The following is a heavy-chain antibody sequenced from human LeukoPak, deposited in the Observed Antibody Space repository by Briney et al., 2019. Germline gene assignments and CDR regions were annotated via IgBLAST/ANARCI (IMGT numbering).Heavy chain of an antibody. V-gene: IGHV1-69*05. Sequence: SVKVSCKASGGTFSSYAISWVRQAPGKGLEWMGGIIPIFGTANYAQKLQGRVTITTDGSTSTAYMELSSLRSEDTAVYYCARALYYDFWSGYYDAFDIWGQGTMVTVSS. CDR1: GGTFSSYA. J-gene: IGHJ3*02. D-gene: IGHD3-3*01. CDR2: IIPIFGTA. CDR3: ARALYYDFWSGYYDAFDI.